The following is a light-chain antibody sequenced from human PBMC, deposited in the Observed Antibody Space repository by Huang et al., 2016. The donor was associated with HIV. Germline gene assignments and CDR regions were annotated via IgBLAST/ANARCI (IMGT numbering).Light chain of an antibody. CDR2: GAS. J-gene: IGKJ1*01. Sequence: EIVMTQSPATLSVSPGERAILLCRASQNIDTNVAWYQQKPGQAPRLLIFGASTRATGISARFTGGGSETEFTLTINSVQSEDLAMYYCHQYNDWPPWTFGQGTRVEI. CDR3: HQYNDWPPWT. CDR1: QNIDTN. V-gene: IGKV3-15*01.